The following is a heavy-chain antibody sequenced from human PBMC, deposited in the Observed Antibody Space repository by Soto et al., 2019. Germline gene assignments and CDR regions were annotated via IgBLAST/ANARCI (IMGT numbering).Heavy chain of an antibody. CDR1: GFTFRTYA. CDR3: ARDSETNGYSYDYFDY. D-gene: IGHD5-18*01. V-gene: IGHV3-30*04. Sequence: LRLSCAASGFTFRTYAMHWVRQAPGKGLEWVAVISYDGSNTYYADSVKGRFTISRDNSKNTLYVQMNSLRTEDSAVYYCARDSETNGYSYDYFDYWGQGTLVTVSS. J-gene: IGHJ4*02. CDR2: ISYDGSNT.